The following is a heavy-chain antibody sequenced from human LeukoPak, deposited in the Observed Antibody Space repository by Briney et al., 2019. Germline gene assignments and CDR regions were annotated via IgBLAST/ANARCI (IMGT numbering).Heavy chain of an antibody. Sequence: GGSLRLSCAASGFTFSSYSMNWVRQAPGKGLEWVSSISSSSSYIDYADSVKGRFTNSRDNAKNSLYLQMNSLRAEDTAVYYCAISRDGYNCPFDYWGQGTLVTVSS. V-gene: IGHV3-21*01. CDR2: ISSSSSYI. CDR3: AISRDGYNCPFDY. CDR1: GFTFSSYS. D-gene: IGHD5-24*01. J-gene: IGHJ4*02.